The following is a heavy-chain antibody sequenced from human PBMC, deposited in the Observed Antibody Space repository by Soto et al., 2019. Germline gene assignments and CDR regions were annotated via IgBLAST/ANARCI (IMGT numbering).Heavy chain of an antibody. Sequence: PGGSLRLSCAVSGFTLRTYSMTWVRQAPGKGLEWVSYIRSSSGTTYYADSVKGRFTISRDNAENSLYLQMNSLRQEDTAVYYCARDGDSSSRSDFADWGQGALVTVSS. J-gene: IGHJ4*02. CDR2: IRSSSGTT. V-gene: IGHV3-48*02. CDR3: ARDGDSSSRSDFAD. D-gene: IGHD6-13*01. CDR1: GFTLRTYS.